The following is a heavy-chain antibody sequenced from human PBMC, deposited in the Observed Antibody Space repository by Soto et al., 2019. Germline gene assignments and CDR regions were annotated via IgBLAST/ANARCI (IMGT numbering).Heavy chain of an antibody. CDR1: GDSIRSTNYYW. J-gene: IGHJ6*02. CDR3: ARRYYDFWSGLTTHYYYYGMDV. D-gene: IGHD3-3*01. Sequence: PSETLSLTCTVSGDSIRSTNYYWWSWVRQPPGKGLEWIGEIYHSGSTNYNPSLKSRVAISVDKSKNQFSLKLSSVTAADTAVYYCARRYYDFWSGLTTHYYYYGMDVWGQGTTVTVSS. CDR2: IYHSGST. V-gene: IGHV4-4*02.